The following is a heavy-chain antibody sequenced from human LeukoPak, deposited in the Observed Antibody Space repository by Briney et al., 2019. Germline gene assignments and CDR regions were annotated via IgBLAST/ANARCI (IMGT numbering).Heavy chain of an antibody. D-gene: IGHD3-3*01. CDR2: INPSGGST. J-gene: IGHJ5*02. CDR1: GYTFTSYY. CDR3: AAGRDYDFWSGYYLSWFDP. Sequence: ASVKVSCKASGYTFTSYYMHWVRQAPGQGLEWMGIINPSGGSTSYAQKFQGRVTMTGDTSTSTVYMELSSLRSEDTAVYYCAAGRDYDFWSGYYLSWFDPWGQGTLVTVSS. V-gene: IGHV1-46*03.